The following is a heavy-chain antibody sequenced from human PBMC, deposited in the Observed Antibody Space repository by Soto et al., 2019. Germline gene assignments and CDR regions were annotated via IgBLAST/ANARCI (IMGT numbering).Heavy chain of an antibody. Sequence: PGESLKISCKGSGFNFSLFWIGWVLQMPGKGLEWMGNIFSSDSYARYSPSFQGQVTISVDRSISTAYLQWSSLKASDTAMYYCTTWRSSSWFDYWGQGTQVTVSS. J-gene: IGHJ4*02. D-gene: IGHD6-13*01. CDR2: IFSSDSYA. V-gene: IGHV5-51*01. CDR3: TTWRSSSWFDY. CDR1: GFNFSLFW.